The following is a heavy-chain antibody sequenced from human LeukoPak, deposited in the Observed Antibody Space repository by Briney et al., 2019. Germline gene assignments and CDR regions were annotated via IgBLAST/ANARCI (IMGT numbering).Heavy chain of an antibody. CDR2: INKDGTEK. Sequence: GGSLRLSCAGAGFTFSDYWVDWVRQAPGKGLEWVANINKDGTEKNYLESVKGRCTISRDNAKNSLYLQMNNLRAEDTAVYYCARNRGWQQFDYWGQGTLVTVSS. CDR3: ARNRGWQQFDY. D-gene: IGHD5-24*01. J-gene: IGHJ4*02. CDR1: GFTFSDYW. V-gene: IGHV3-7*01.